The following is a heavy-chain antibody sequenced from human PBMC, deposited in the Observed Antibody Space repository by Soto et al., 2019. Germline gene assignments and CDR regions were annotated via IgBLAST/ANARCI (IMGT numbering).Heavy chain of an antibody. Sequence: QVQLVQSGAEVKKPGASVKVSCKASGYTFTTYGIDWVRQAPGQGLEWMGWISGYNGNTNYAQKLQGRGTMTSDTSTNTAYTELRSLRSDDTAVYYCAREYGNYGPDYWGQGTLVTVSS. J-gene: IGHJ4*02. CDR2: ISGYNGNT. D-gene: IGHD4-17*01. CDR3: AREYGNYGPDY. CDR1: GYTFTTYG. V-gene: IGHV1-18*01.